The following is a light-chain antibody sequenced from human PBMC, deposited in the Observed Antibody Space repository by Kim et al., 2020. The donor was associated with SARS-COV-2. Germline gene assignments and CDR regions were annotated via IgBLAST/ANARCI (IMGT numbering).Light chain of an antibody. J-gene: IGLJ2*01. CDR3: QSYDSSDQI. Sequence: NFMLTQPHSVSESPGKTVTISCTRSSGSIATNYVQWYQQRPGSAPTTVIYADKERPSGVPDRFSGSIDSSSNSASLTISGLKAEEEADYYCQSYDSSDQIFGSGTQLTVL. CDR1: SGSIATNY. CDR2: ADK. V-gene: IGLV6-57*03.